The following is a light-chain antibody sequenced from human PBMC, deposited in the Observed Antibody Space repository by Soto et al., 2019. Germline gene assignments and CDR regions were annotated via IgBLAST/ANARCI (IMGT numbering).Light chain of an antibody. CDR1: QGINNW. CDR2: AAS. V-gene: IGKV1-12*01. Sequence: DIQMTQSPSSVYASVGDRVTITCRASQGINNWLAWYQQKSGKAPKLLIYAASSLQSGVPSRFSGSGFGTLFTLTISSLQPEVFATYFCQQANSFFGPFGGGTKVGIK. J-gene: IGKJ4*01. CDR3: QQANSFFGP.